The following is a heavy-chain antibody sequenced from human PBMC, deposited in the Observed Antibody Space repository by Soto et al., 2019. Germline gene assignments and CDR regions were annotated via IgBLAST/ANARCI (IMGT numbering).Heavy chain of an antibody. Sequence: SETLSLTCNVSGGSITTTTNYWGWVRQPPGRGLEWIATIFYSGSTYYNPSLKSRVTISVDTSKNQFSLKVNSVTAADTAVYYCATNIFGVQSKAFNSWGQGTLVTVSS. CDR2: IFYSGST. V-gene: IGHV4-39*01. CDR1: GGSITTTTNY. D-gene: IGHD3-3*01. CDR3: ATNIFGVQSKAFNS. J-gene: IGHJ4*02.